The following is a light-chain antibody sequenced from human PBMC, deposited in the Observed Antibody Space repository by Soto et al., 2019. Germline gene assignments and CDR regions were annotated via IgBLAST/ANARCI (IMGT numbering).Light chain of an antibody. CDR1: QSVSSSY. CDR3: QQYGSSPRT. V-gene: IGKV3-20*01. J-gene: IGKJ1*01. Sequence: EIALTQSPGTLSLSPGERATLSCRASQSVSSSYLAWYQQKPGQAPRLLIYGASSRATGIPDRFSGSGSGTDFTLTISRLEPEDFAVYYCQQYGSSPRTFGQGTMVEIK. CDR2: GAS.